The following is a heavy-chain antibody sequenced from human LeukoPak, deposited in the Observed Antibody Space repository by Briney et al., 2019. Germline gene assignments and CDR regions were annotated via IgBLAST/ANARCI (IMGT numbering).Heavy chain of an antibody. J-gene: IGHJ4*02. V-gene: IGHV1-2*02. CDR3: ARDGSSRWYGGFDY. CDR2: INPNSGVT. CDR1: GYTFTGYY. Sequence: GASVKVSCKASGYTFTGYYMHWVRQAPGQGLEWMGWINPNSGVTNYAQKFQGRVTMTRDTSISTAYMELSRLRSDDTAVYYCARDGSSRWYGGFDYWGQGTLVTISS. D-gene: IGHD6-13*01.